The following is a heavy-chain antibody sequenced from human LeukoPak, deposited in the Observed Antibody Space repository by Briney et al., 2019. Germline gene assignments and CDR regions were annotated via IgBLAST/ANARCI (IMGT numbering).Heavy chain of an antibody. D-gene: IGHD7-27*01. CDR2: IYHSGST. J-gene: IGHJ3*02. CDR1: GYSISSGYY. Sequence: SETLSLTCTVSGYSISSGYYWDWIRQPPGKGLEGVGYIYHSGSTYYNPSLKSRVTISVDTSKNQFSLMLSSVTAADTAVYYCARAYWGLGAFDIWGQGTMVTVSS. CDR3: ARAYWGLGAFDI. V-gene: IGHV4-38-2*02.